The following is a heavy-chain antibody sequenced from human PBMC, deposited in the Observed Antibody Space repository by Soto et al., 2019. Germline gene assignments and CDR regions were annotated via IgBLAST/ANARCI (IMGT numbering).Heavy chain of an antibody. V-gene: IGHV3-53*01. Sequence: EVQLVESGGGLIQPGGSLSLSCAASGVTVSRDYMSWVRQAPGEGLEWVSVINRAGTTYYADSVKGRFTISRDSSKNTMYLQMNSRRAEDTAMYSGARGGGAYCGGDCWRAFDQWGRGTMVTVSP. J-gene: IGHJ4*02. CDR1: GVTVSRDY. CDR2: INRAGTT. CDR3: ARGGGAYCGGDCWRAFDQ. D-gene: IGHD2-21*02.